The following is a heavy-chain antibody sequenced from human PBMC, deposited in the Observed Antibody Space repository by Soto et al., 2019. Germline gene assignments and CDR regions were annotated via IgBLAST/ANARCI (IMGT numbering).Heavy chain of an antibody. CDR1: GYSFASYW. CDR2: IYPGDSDT. CDR3: ARTRSFTLGFYYDGMDV. V-gene: IGHV5-51*01. Sequence: PGESLKISCQGSGYSFASYWIGWVRQMPGKDLEWMGIIYPGDSDTRYSPSFQGQVTISADKSLRTAYLQWTGLKASDTALYYCARTRSFTLGFYYDGMDVWGQGTTVTVSS. J-gene: IGHJ6*02. D-gene: IGHD6-6*01.